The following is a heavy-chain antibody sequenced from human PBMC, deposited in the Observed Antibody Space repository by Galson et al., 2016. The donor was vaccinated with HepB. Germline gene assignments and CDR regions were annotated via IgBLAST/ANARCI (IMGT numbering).Heavy chain of an antibody. CDR3: AREPREGPAGSFDL. J-gene: IGHJ4*02. V-gene: IGHV3-11*01. Sequence: SLRLSCAASGLTFKNYAMSWVRQAPGKGLEWVSFVNSGGNTVYYADSVKGRFTISRDKAKNSVFLQMDSLRVDDTAVFYCAREPREGPAGSFDLWGQGTMVTVSS. CDR1: GLTFKNYA. CDR2: VNSGGNTV. D-gene: IGHD5-24*01.